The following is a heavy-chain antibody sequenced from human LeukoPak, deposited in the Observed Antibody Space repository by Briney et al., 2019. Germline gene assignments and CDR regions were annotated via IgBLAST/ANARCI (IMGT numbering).Heavy chain of an antibody. J-gene: IGHJ4*02. CDR1: GFTFSGSA. D-gene: IGHD3-10*01. CDR3: TTPSHYYDCFDY. Sequence: GGSLRLSCAASGFTFSGSAMHWVRQASGKGLEWVGRIRSKANSYATAYAASVKGRFTISRDDSKNTAYLQMNSLKTEDTAVYYCTTPSHYYDCFDYWGQGTLVTVSS. V-gene: IGHV3-73*01. CDR2: IRSKANSYAT.